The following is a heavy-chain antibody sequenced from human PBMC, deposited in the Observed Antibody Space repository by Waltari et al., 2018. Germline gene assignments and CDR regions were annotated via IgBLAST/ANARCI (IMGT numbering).Heavy chain of an antibody. CDR3: STGAGYELRRINFDY. CDR2: CDTEDGET. V-gene: IGHV1-24*01. D-gene: IGHD2-2*01. J-gene: IGHJ4*02. CDR1: GTRLREFS. Sequence: QVQLVQSGAEVKKPGASVKVYWKVAGTRLREFSMHWVRQAPGGGLEWMGGCDTEDGETVYAQKFQGRVTMTEDTSTDTAYLEVTSLRSEDTAVYYCSTGAGYELRRINFDYWGQGTLVTVSS.